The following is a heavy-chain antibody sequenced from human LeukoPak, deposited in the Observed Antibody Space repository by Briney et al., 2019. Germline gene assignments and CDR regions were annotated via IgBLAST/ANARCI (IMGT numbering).Heavy chain of an antibody. V-gene: IGHV3-9*03. D-gene: IGHD3/OR15-3a*01. CDR3: AKGLGVASLIVDALDM. J-gene: IGHJ3*02. Sequence: PGGSLRLFCAASGFTFHDYAMHWVRQVPGKGLEWVSGITWNSGSVLYADSVRGRFTISRDNAKNSLYLQMNSLRPEDMAFYYCAKGLGVASLIVDALDMWGQGTMVTV. CDR2: ITWNSGSV. CDR1: GFTFHDYA.